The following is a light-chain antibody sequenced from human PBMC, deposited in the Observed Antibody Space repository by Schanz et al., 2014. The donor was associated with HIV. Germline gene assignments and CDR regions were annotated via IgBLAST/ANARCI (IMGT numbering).Light chain of an antibody. CDR1: QRLSSSY. Sequence: EIVLTQSPGSLSLSPGGRATLSCGASQRLSSSYLAWYQQKRDQPPSLVIYATSTRAVGIPDRFSGTGSGTDFTLTISRLEPEDFAVYYCYLFGNSGGTFGGGTKVEIK. J-gene: IGKJ4*01. CDR2: ATS. CDR3: YLFGNSGGT. V-gene: IGKV3-20*01.